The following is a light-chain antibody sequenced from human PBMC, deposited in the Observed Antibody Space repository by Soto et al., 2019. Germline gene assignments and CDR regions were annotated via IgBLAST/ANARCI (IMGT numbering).Light chain of an antibody. CDR3: QQYNSYPLA. Sequence: DIQMTQSPSTLSASVGDRVTITCRASQSITNWLAWYQQKPGKAPKLLIYKASGLESGVPSRFSGSGSGTEFTLTISSLQPXXXATYYCQQYNSYPLAFGQGTRVEIK. V-gene: IGKV1-5*03. CDR1: QSITNW. J-gene: IGKJ1*01. CDR2: KAS.